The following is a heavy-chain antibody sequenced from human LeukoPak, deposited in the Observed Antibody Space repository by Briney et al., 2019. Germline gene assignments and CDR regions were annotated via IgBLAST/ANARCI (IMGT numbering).Heavy chain of an antibody. CDR2: INPSCGST. CDR3: ASGSSIAAPPFDY. J-gene: IGHJ4*02. V-gene: IGHV1-46*01. CDR1: GYTFTSYY. Sequence: ASVKVSCKASGYTFTSYYMHWVRQARGQGLDWMGIINPSCGSTSYAQKFQGRVTMTGDTSTSTVYMELSSLRSEDTAVYYCASGSSIAAPPFDYWGQGTLVTVSS. D-gene: IGHD6-6*01.